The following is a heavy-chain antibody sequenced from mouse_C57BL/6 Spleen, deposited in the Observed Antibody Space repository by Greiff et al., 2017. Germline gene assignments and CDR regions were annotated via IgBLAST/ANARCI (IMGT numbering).Heavy chain of an antibody. CDR2: IHPNSGST. Sequence: QVQLQQPGAELVKPGASVKLSCKASGYTFTSYWMHWVKQRPGQGLEWIGMIHPNSGSTNYNEKFKSKATLTVDKSSSTAYMQLSSLTAEDSAVYYCARENDGYRSGFTYWGQGTLVTVSA. CDR3: ARENDGYRSGFTY. CDR1: GYTFTSYW. V-gene: IGHV1-64*01. J-gene: IGHJ3*01. D-gene: IGHD2-3*01.